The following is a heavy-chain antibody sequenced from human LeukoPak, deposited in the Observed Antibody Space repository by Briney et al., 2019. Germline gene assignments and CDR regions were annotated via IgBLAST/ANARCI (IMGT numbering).Heavy chain of an antibody. CDR2: INHRGST. CDR3: ARIIAAVYFFDY. CDR1: GGSFSGYY. D-gene: IGHD6-13*01. V-gene: IGHV4-34*01. J-gene: IGHJ4*02. Sequence: SETLSLACVVYGGSFSGYYWSWIRQSPGKGLEWIGEINHRGSTNYNPSLKRRVTISLDTSKNQFSLKLSSVTAADTAVYFCARIIAAVYFFDYWGQGTLVTVSS.